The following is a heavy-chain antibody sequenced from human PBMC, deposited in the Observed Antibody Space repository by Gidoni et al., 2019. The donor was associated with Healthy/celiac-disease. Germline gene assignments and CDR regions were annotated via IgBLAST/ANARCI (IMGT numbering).Heavy chain of an antibody. V-gene: IGHV1-58*01. CDR3: AALPGIAAAGTFGGVDY. D-gene: IGHD6-13*01. Sequence: QMQLVQSGPEVKKPGTSVKVSCKASGFTFTSSAVQWVRQARGQRREWIGWIVVGSGNTNYAQKFQERVTITRNMSTSTAYMELSSLRSEDTAVYYCAALPGIAAAGTFGGVDYWGQGTLVTVSS. J-gene: IGHJ4*02. CDR2: IVVGSGNT. CDR1: GFTFTSSA.